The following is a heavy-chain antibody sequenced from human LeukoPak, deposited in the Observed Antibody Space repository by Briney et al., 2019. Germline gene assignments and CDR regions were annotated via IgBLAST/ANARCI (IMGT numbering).Heavy chain of an antibody. CDR2: IRSKGYGATT. V-gene: IGHV3-49*03. CDR3: TRGWTYSGYDPGFYQY. CDR1: GFIFGDYA. Sequence: PGQSLRLSCTASGFIFGDYAMSWFRQVPGKGLEWVGLIRSKGYGATTEFAASLEGRFSMSRDDSKGIAHLHMNNLRVDDTGVYYCTRGWTYSGYDPGFYQYWGQGTLVTVSS. D-gene: IGHD5-12*01. J-gene: IGHJ1*01.